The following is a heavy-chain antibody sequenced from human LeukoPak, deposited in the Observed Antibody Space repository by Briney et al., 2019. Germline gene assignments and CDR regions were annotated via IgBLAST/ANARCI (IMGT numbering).Heavy chain of an antibody. CDR2: IYYSGST. V-gene: IGHV4-61*08. D-gene: IGHD3-10*01. J-gene: IGHJ4*02. CDR1: GGSISSGDYY. Sequence: SETLSLTCTVSGGSISSGDYYWSWIRQPPGKGLEWIGYIYYSGSTNYNPSLKSRVTISVDTSKNQFSLKLSSVTAADTAVYYCARQAELLVRVPYFDYWGQGTLVTVSS. CDR3: ARQAELLVRVPYFDY.